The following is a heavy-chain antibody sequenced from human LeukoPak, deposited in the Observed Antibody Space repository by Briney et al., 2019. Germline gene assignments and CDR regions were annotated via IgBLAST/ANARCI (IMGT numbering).Heavy chain of an antibody. J-gene: IGHJ6*02. CDR3: ARDRGMGTAYYYYYGMDV. CDR2: ISYDGSNK. D-gene: IGHD1-7*01. Sequence: GGSLRLSCAASGFTFSSYAMHWVRQAPGKGLEWVAVISYDGSNKYYAESVKGRFTISRDNSKNTLYLQMNSLRAEDTAVYYCARDRGMGTAYYYYYGMDVWGQGTTVTVSS. V-gene: IGHV3-30-3*01. CDR1: GFTFSSYA.